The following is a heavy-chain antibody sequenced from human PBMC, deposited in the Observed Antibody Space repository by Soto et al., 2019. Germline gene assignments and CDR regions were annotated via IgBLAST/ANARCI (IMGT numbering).Heavy chain of an antibody. D-gene: IGHD2-2*01. Sequence: ASVKVSCKASGYTSADFGISWVRQAPGQGLEWMGWVSGNNGASNPAPKVQGRITMTLDTSTGVSYMALRSLRSDDTAIYYCVRDQKYFRVNGNWFDSWGQGTLATVSS. J-gene: IGHJ5*01. CDR3: VRDQKYFRVNGNWFDS. CDR2: VSGNNGAS. CDR1: GYTSADFG. V-gene: IGHV1-18*04.